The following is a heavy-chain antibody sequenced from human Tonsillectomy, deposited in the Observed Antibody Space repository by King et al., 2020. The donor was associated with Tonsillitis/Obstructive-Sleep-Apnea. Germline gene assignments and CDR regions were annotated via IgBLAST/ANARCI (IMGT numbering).Heavy chain of an antibody. CDR2: INQSGST. D-gene: IGHD3-22*01. CDR3: ARADYFDSSGYRFWYFDL. V-gene: IGHV4-34*01. Sequence: VQLQQWGAGLLKPSETLSLTCAVYGGSFSGYYWNWIRQPPGKGLEWIGEINQSGSTNYNPSLKSRVTISVDTSKNQFSLKLSSVTAADTAVYYCARADYFDSSGYRFWYFDLWGRGTLVTVSS. J-gene: IGHJ2*01. CDR1: GGSFSGYY.